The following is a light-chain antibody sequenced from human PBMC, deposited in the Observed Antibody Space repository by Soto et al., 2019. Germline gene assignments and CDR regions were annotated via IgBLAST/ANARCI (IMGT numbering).Light chain of an antibody. CDR2: GAS. Sequence: EILLTQSPASLSVSPGESATLSCRASQSLNTDLAWYQQKPGQAPRLLLYGASTRATGTPTRFSGSGSGTEFTLTISSLQSEDFAIYYCQQYKSWPPITFGQGTRREIK. CDR3: QQYKSWPPIT. V-gene: IGKV3-15*01. CDR1: QSLNTD. J-gene: IGKJ5*01.